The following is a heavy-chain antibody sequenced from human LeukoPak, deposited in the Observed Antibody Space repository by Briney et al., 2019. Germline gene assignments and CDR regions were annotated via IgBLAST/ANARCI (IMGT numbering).Heavy chain of an antibody. J-gene: IGHJ4*02. D-gene: IGHD1-26*01. Sequence: GGSLRLSCAASGFTFSSYAMSWVRQAPGKGLEWVANIKQDGSEKYYVDSVKGRFTISRDNAKNSLYLQMNSLRAEDTAVYYCARDKIVGATVLDYWGQGSLVTVSS. CDR3: ARDKIVGATVLDY. CDR1: GFTFSSYA. V-gene: IGHV3-7*03. CDR2: IKQDGSEK.